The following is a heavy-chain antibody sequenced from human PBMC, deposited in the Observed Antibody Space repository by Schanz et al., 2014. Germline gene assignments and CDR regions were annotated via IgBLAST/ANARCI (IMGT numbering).Heavy chain of an antibody. J-gene: IGHJ3*02. CDR2: INSVGSNT. CDR3: AKGRFGELSAFDI. V-gene: IGHV3-74*01. CDR1: GFTFSPYW. D-gene: IGHD3-10*01. Sequence: EVQLVESGGGLVQPGGSLGLSCGSSGFTFSPYWMHWVRQAPGKGLVWVARINSVGSNTDYADSVTGRFTISRDNSKNTLYLQMNSLRPEDTAVYYCAKGRFGELSAFDIWGQGTMVTVSS.